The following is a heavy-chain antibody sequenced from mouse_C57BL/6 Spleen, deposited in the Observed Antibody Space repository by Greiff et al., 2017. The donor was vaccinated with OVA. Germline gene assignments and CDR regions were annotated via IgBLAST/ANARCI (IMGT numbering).Heavy chain of an antibody. CDR1: GYTFTSYW. CDR2: IDPNSGGT. J-gene: IGHJ1*03. CDR3: THYYGSSYEYFDV. Sequence: QVHVKQSGAELVKPGASVKLSCKASGYTFTSYWMHWVKQRPGRGLEWIGRIDPNSGGTKYNEKFKSKATLTVDKPSSTAYMQLSSLTSEDSAVYYCTHYYGSSYEYFDVWGTGTTVTVSS. D-gene: IGHD1-1*01. V-gene: IGHV1-72*01.